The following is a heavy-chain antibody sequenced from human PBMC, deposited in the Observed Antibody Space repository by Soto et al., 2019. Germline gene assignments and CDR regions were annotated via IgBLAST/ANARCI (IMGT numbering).Heavy chain of an antibody. V-gene: IGHV3-21*01. CDR2: ISSSSSYI. Sequence: PGGSLRLSCAASGFTFSSYSMNWVRQAPGKGLEWVSSISSSSSYIYYADSVKGRFTISRDNAKNSLYLQMNSLRAEDTAVYYCARDQAYYYDSSGYYPNVFDYWGQGTLVTVSS. D-gene: IGHD3-22*01. CDR3: ARDQAYYYDSSGYYPNVFDY. J-gene: IGHJ4*02. CDR1: GFTFSSYS.